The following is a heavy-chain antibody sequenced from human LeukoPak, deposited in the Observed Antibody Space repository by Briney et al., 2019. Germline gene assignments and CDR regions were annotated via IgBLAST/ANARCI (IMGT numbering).Heavy chain of an antibody. D-gene: IGHD6-13*01. CDR2: ISYDGSNK. J-gene: IGHJ3*02. CDR3: ARTYSSSWYGSDAFDI. Sequence: PGGSLRLSCAASGFTFSSYAMHWVRQAPGKGLEWVAVISYDGSNKYYADSVKGRFTISRDNSKNTLYLQMNSLRAEDTAVYYCARTYSSSWYGSDAFDIWGQGTMVTVS. V-gene: IGHV3-30*04. CDR1: GFTFSSYA.